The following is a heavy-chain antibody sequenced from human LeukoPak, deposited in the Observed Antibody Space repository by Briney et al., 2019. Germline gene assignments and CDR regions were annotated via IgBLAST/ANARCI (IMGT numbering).Heavy chain of an antibody. Sequence: SETLSLTCTVSGRSISSSSYYGDCIRPPPGKGLEWVGGIYHSGSPYYNPSLKSRVNVSVDTSKNQFSLRLSSVTGADTAVYYCARQETNRGWALDIWGQGTMVTVSS. J-gene: IGHJ3*02. CDR1: GRSISSSSYY. CDR3: ARQETNRGWALDI. D-gene: IGHD3-22*01. V-gene: IGHV4-39*01. CDR2: IYHSGSP.